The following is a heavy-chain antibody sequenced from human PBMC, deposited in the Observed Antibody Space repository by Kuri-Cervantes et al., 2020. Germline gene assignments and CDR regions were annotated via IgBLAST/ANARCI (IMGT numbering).Heavy chain of an antibody. CDR3: ARSFAVGATSDDFDI. D-gene: IGHD1-26*01. Sequence: SWIRQPQGKSREWLARLVWVDDKNYSTSLKIRLTIPKDTSKNQVVLTMTNMDPVYTATYYCARSFAVGATSDDFDIWGQGTMVTVSS. J-gene: IGHJ3*02. V-gene: IGHV2-70*11. CDR2: LVWVDDK.